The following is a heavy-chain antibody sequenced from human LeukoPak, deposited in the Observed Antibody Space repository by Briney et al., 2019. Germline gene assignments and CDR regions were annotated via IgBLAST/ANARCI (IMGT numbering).Heavy chain of an antibody. CDR3: ARSPYYYDSSGYSSPYYYYYMDV. CDR1: GDSVSSNSAA. CDR2: TYYRSKWYN. V-gene: IGHV6-1*01. D-gene: IGHD3-22*01. J-gene: IGHJ6*03. Sequence: SQTLSLTCAISGDSVSSNSAAWNWIRQSPSRGLEWLGRTYYRSKWYNDYAVSVKSRITINPDTSKNQFSLQLNSVTPEDTAVYYCARSPYYYDSSGYSSPYYYYYMDVWGKGTTVTVSS.